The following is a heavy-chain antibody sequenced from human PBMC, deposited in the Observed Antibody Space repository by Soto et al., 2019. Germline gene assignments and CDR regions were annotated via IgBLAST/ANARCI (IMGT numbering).Heavy chain of an antibody. CDR1: WFSLSTSGMC. Sequence: SGPTLVNPPQTPTLTCTLSWFSLSTSGMCVSWIRQPPGKALEWLARIDWDDDKHYSTSLKTRLTISKDTSKNRVVLTMTNMDPVDTATYYCARIRSSSGWVFDYWGQGTLVTVSS. V-gene: IGHV2-70*11. J-gene: IGHJ4*02. CDR2: IDWDDDK. CDR3: ARIRSSSGWVFDY. D-gene: IGHD6-19*01.